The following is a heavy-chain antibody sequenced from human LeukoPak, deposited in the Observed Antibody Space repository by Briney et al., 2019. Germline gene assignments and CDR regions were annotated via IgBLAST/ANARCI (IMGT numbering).Heavy chain of an antibody. J-gene: IGHJ4*02. D-gene: IGHD3-3*01. CDR1: GFTFSSYA. Sequence: PGGSLRLSCAASGFTFSSYAMHWVRQAPGKGLEWVAVISYDGSNKYYADSVKGRFTISRDNSKNTLYLQMNSLRAEDTAVYYCARDFFENVFDYWGQGTLVTVSS. CDR2: ISYDGSNK. CDR3: ARDFFENVFDY. V-gene: IGHV3-30*04.